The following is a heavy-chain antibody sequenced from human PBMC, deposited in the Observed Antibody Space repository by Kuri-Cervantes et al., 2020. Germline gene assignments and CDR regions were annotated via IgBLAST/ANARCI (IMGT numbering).Heavy chain of an antibody. CDR3: ARADPDCSSASCYLPSGRHYYYYYMDV. J-gene: IGHJ6*03. CDR2: IYYNGNT. D-gene: IGHD2-2*01. CDR1: GGSVSSGSYY. V-gene: IGHV4-61*01. Sequence: SETLSLTCTVSGGSVSSGSYYWSWIRQPPGKGLEWIGYIYYNGNTNFNPSLKSRVTISIDTSKNQFSLKLTSVTAADTALYYCARADPDCSSASCYLPSGRHYYYYYMDVWGKGTTVTVSS.